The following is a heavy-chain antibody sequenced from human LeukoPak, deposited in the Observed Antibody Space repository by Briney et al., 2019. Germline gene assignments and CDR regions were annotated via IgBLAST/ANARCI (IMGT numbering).Heavy chain of an antibody. Sequence: SETLSLTCTVSGGSISDYYWNWMRQPPGKGLEWIGYIYYSGRTNYNPSLKSRVSISVDTSKNQFSLKLSSVTAADTAVYYCARDXRGSVXAFDIWGPGTMVXVXS. CDR1: GGSISDYY. V-gene: IGHV4-59*01. CDR3: ARDXRGSVXAFDI. J-gene: IGHJ3*02. CDR2: IYYSGRT.